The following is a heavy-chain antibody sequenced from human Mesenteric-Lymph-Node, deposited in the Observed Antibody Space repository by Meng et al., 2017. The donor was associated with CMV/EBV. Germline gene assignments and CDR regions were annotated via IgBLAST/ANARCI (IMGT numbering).Heavy chain of an antibody. V-gene: IGHV3-11*01. J-gene: IGHJ6*02. CDR1: EFTFSSYS. CDR3: ARDPARRYYYGMDV. Sequence: GGSLRLSCEASEFTFSSYSMNWVRQTPGKGLEWVSYISSSGSTIYYADSVKGRFTISRDNAKNSLYLQMNSLRAEDTAVYYCARDPARRYYYGMDVWGQGTTVTVSS. CDR2: ISSSGSTI.